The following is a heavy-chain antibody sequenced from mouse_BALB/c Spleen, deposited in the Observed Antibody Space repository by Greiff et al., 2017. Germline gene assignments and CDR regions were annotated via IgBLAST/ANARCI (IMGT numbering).Heavy chain of an antibody. V-gene: IGHV2-6-7*01. D-gene: IGHD1-1*01. J-gene: IGHJ4*01. CDR2: IWGDGST. CDR3: ARSGGYYGRAMDY. Sequence: VKLMESGPGLVAPSQSLSITCTVSGFSLTGYGVNWVRQPPGKGLEWLGMIWGDGSTDYNSALKSRLSISKDNSKSQVFLKMNSLQTDDTARYYCARSGGYYGRAMDYWGQGTSVTVSS. CDR1: GFSLTGYG.